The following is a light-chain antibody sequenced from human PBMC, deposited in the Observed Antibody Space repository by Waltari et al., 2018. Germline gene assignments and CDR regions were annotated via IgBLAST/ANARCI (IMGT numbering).Light chain of an antibody. CDR2: AAS. V-gene: IGKV1-9*01. J-gene: IGKJ2*01. CDR1: QGISSY. Sequence: DIQLTQSPSFLSASVGDRVTITCRASQGISSYLAWYQQQPGEAPKLLIPAASTLQSGVPSRFSGSGSGTEFTLTIRSLQPEDFATYYSQQLNSFPYTFGQGTKLDIK. CDR3: QQLNSFPYT.